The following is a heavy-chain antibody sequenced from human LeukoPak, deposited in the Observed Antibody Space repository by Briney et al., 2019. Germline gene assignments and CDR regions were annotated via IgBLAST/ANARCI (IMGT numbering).Heavy chain of an antibody. CDR3: TRKGSQWDFLVDY. V-gene: IGHV3-30*02. CDR2: IRYDGNNK. Sequence: GGSLRLSCAASGFTFSSYGMHWVRQAPGKGLEWVAFIRYDGNNKYYADSVKGRFTISRDNSKNTLYLQMNSLTAEDTAVYYCTRKGSQWDFLVDYWGQGTRVAVSP. CDR1: GFTFSSYG. J-gene: IGHJ4*02. D-gene: IGHD2/OR15-2a*01.